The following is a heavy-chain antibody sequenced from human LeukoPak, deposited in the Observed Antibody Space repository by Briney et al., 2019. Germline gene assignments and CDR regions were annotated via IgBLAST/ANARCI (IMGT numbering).Heavy chain of an antibody. CDR3: ARDPTYYYDSRTESAFDY. CDR2: INPSGGST. D-gene: IGHD3-22*01. CDR1: GYTFTSYY. J-gene: IGHJ4*02. Sequence: ASVKVSCKASGYTFTSYYMHWVRLAPGQGLEWMGIINPSGGSTSYAQKFQGRVTMTRDMSTSTVYMELSSLRSDDTAVYYCARDPTYYYDSRTESAFDYWGQGTLVTVSS. V-gene: IGHV1-46*01.